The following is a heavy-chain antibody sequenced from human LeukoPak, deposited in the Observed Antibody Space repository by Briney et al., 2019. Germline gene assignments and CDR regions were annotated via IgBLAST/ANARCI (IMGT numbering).Heavy chain of an antibody. D-gene: IGHD4/OR15-4a*01. CDR1: GGSISSSSYY. Sequence: SETLSLTCTVSGGSISSSSYYWGWIRQPPGKGLEWIGSIYYSGSTYYNPSLKSRVTISVDTSKNQFSLKLSSETAADTAVYYCARHLPRLTIKNWGQGTLVTVSS. CDR2: IYYSGST. J-gene: IGHJ4*02. V-gene: IGHV4-39*01. CDR3: ARHLPRLTIKN.